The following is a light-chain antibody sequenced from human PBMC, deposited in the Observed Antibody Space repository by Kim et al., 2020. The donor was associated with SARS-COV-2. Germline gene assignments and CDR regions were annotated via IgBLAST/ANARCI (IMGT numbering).Light chain of an antibody. CDR1: SGHSTYA. V-gene: IGLV4-69*01. CDR3: QTWGTGIRV. CDR2: LNSDGSH. J-gene: IGLJ2*01. Sequence: SVKLTCTLSSGHSTYAIAWHQQQPEKGPRYLMKLNSDGSHNKGDGIPDRFSGSSSGAERYLTISSLQAEDEADYYCQTWGTGIRVFGGGTQLTVL.